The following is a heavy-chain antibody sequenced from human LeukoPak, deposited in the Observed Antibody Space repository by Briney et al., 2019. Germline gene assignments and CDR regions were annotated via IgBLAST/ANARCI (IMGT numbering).Heavy chain of an antibody. CDR2: ISSSGSTI. CDR1: GFTFSDYY. V-gene: IGHV3-11*01. D-gene: IGHD3-10*01. J-gene: IGHJ3*02. CDR3: ARDVFPNNYYGSGSYSRDAFDI. Sequence: GGSLRLSCAASGFTFSDYYINWIRQAPGKGLEWVSYISSSGSTIYYADSVKGRFTISRDNAKNSLYLQMNSLRVEDTAVYYCARDVFPNNYYGSGSYSRDAFDIWGQGTMVTVSS.